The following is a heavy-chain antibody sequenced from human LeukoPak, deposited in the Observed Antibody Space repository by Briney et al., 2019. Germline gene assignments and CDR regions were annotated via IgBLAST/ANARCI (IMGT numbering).Heavy chain of an antibody. CDR3: TNRVDTTMVVY. CDR2: ISGSGRST. V-gene: IGHV3-23*01. Sequence: GGSLRLSCAASGFTFSSYAVSWVRQAPGKGLEWVSAISGSGRSTFYADSVKGRFTISRDNSKNTLYLQMNSLRAEDTAVYYCTNRVDTTMVVYWGQGTLVTVSS. J-gene: IGHJ4*02. CDR1: GFTFSSYA. D-gene: IGHD5-18*01.